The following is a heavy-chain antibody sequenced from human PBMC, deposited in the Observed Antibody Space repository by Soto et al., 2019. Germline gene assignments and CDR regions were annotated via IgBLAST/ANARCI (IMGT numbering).Heavy chain of an antibody. CDR3: AKDPRVYSNSWWFDP. V-gene: IGHV3-30*18. CDR1: GFTFSSYG. CDR2: ISYDGSIK. Sequence: QVQLVESGGGVVQPGRSLRLSCAASGFTFSSYGMHWVRQAPGKGLEWVSVISYDGSIKYYADSVKGRFTISRDNSKNTLYLLVNSLRAEDTAVYYCAKDPRVYSNSWWFDPWGQGSLVTVSS. J-gene: IGHJ5*02. D-gene: IGHD6-6*01.